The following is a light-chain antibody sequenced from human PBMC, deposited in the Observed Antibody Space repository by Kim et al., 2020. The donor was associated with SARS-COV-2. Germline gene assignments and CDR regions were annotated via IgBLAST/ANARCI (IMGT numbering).Light chain of an antibody. CDR2: AAS. V-gene: IGKV1-39*01. Sequence: DIQMTQSPSSLSASVGDRVTITCRTSQSISSHLNWYHQKPGRAPKLLIYAASTLQGGVPSRFSGSGSETDFTLTISSLQPDDFATYFFQQSYISPFTFGPGTKVDIK. J-gene: IGKJ3*01. CDR1: QSISSH. CDR3: QQSYISPFT.